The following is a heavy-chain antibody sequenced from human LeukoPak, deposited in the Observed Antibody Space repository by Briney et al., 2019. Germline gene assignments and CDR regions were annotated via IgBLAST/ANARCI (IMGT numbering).Heavy chain of an antibody. CDR2: IWYDGSNK. D-gene: IGHD2-2*01. V-gene: IGHV3-33*01. CDR1: GFTFSSYG. Sequence: GGSLRLSCAASGFTFSSYGMHWVRQAPGKGLEWVAVIWYDGSNKYYADSVKGRFTISRDNSKNTLYLQMNSLRAADTAVYYCARDIVVVPAAINYFDYWGQGTLVTVSS. CDR3: ARDIVVVPAAINYFDY. J-gene: IGHJ4*02.